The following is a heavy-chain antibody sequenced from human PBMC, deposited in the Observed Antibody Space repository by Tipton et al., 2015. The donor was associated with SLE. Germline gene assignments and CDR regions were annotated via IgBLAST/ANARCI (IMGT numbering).Heavy chain of an antibody. D-gene: IGHD6-6*01. CDR3: TIEYSSSDAFDF. V-gene: IGHV3-11*04. Sequence: GSLRLSCAASGFTFGDYYMGWIRQAPGKGLEWISNINSGGDIMYYADSVKGRFTISRDNAKNSLYLQMNSLRAEDTALYYCTIEYSSSDAFDFWGQGTLVTVSS. CDR1: GFTFGDYY. CDR2: INSGGDIM. J-gene: IGHJ4*02.